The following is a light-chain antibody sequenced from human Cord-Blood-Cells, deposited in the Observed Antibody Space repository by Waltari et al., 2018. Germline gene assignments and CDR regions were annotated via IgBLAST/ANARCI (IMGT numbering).Light chain of an antibody. Sequence: QSALTQPRSVSGSPGQSVTISCTGTSSYVGGSNYVSWDQQHPGKAPKLMFYDVSKRPSGVPGRFSGSKSGNPASLTISGLQAEDEADYYCCSYTGSYTWVFGGGTKLTVL. CDR2: DVS. CDR1: SSYVGGSNY. CDR3: CSYTGSYTWV. J-gene: IGLJ3*02. V-gene: IGLV2-11*01.